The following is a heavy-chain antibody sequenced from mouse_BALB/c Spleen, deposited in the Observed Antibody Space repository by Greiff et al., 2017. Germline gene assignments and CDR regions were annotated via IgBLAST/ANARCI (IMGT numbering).Heavy chain of an antibody. CDR2: IYTGGGYT. CDR3: ARQITTAYYFDY. Sequence: VQLQQSGAELVRPGTSVKISCKASGSTFTNYWLGWVKQRPGHGLEWIGDIYTGGGYTNYNENFKGKATLTADTSASTAYMQLSSLTSEDSAVFFCARQITTAYYFDYWGQGTTLTVSS. V-gene: IGHV1-63*02. J-gene: IGHJ2*01. CDR1: GSTFTNYW. D-gene: IGHD2-4*01.